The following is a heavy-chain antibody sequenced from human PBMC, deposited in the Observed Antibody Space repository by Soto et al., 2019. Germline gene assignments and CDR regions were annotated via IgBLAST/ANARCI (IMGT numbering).Heavy chain of an antibody. Sequence: GGSLRLSCAASGFTFDDYAMHWVRQAPGKGLEWVSGISWNSGSIGYADSVKGRFTISRDNAKNSLYLQMNSLRAEDTALYYCAKDLPDIVVVPAANSPYYYYYMDVWGKGTTVTVSS. J-gene: IGHJ6*03. CDR1: GFTFDDYA. CDR3: AKDLPDIVVVPAANSPYYYYYMDV. V-gene: IGHV3-9*01. CDR2: ISWNSGSI. D-gene: IGHD2-2*01.